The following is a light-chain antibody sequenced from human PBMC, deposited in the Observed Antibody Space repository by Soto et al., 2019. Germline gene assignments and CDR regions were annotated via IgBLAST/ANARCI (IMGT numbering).Light chain of an antibody. V-gene: IGKV4-1*01. J-gene: IGKJ4*02. Sequence: DIVMTQSPDSLAVSLGERATINCKSSQTLLYTSNNKSYLAWYQQKAGQPPKLLFFWASSRESGVPDRFSASGTETDCTLTSSSLPAEDVAVYFCQQYATTPRTFGRGTRVEIK. CDR1: QTLLYTSNNKSY. CDR3: QQYATTPRT. CDR2: WAS.